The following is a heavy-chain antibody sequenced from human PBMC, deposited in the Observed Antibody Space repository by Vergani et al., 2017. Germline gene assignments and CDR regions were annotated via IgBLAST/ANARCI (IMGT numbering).Heavy chain of an antibody. J-gene: IGHJ6*02. CDR3: AKANPRNSGYDYLYYYHAMDV. Sequence: EVQLLESGGDLVQPGGSLRLSCAASGFTFNHYAMNWVRQAPGRGLEGVSGIRGSGGSTYYAGSVKGRFTISRDSSKKTLYLQMNSLGAGDTAVYYCAKANPRNSGYDYLYYYHAMDVWGQGTTVTVSS. V-gene: IGHV3-23*01. D-gene: IGHD5-12*01. CDR2: IRGSGGST. CDR1: GFTFNHYA.